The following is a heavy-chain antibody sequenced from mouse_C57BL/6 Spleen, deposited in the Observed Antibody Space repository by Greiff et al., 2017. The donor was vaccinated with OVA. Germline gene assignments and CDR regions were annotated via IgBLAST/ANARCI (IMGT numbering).Heavy chain of an antibody. J-gene: IGHJ3*01. D-gene: IGHD2-3*01. CDR1: GFTFSSYA. CDR3: ARDQDGYYGAWFAY. V-gene: IGHV5-4*01. Sequence: EVKLMESGGGLVKPGGSLKLSCAASGFTFSSYAMSWVRQTPEKRLEWVATISDGGSYTYYPDNVKGRFTISRDNAKNNLYLQMSHLKSEDTAMYYCARDQDGYYGAWFAYWGQGTLVTVSA. CDR2: ISDGGSYT.